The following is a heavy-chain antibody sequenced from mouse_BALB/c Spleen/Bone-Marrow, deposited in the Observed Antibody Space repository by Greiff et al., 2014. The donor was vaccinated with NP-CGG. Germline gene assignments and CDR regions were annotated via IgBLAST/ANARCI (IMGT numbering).Heavy chain of an antibody. Sequence: QVQLKHSGAELARPGASVKMSCKASGYTFTSYTMHWVKQRPGQGLEWIGYINPSSGYTNYNQKFKDKATLTADKSSSTAYTQLSSLTSEDSAVYYCARESLYGSNYYWGQGTTLTVSS. V-gene: IGHV1-4*01. CDR2: INPSSGYT. CDR1: GYTFTSYT. J-gene: IGHJ2*01. D-gene: IGHD1-1*01. CDR3: ARESLYGSNYY.